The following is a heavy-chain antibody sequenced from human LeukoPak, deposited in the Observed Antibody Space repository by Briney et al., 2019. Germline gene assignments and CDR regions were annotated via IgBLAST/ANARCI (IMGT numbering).Heavy chain of an antibody. V-gene: IGHV4-39*07. CDR3: ARDKGVGNY. CDR1: GGSISSSDYY. J-gene: IGHJ4*02. CDR2: IYYSGST. D-gene: IGHD3-10*01. Sequence: SETLSLTCTVSGGSISSSDYYWGWIRQPPGKGLEWIGSIYYSGSTYYNPSLKSRVTISVDTSKNQFSLKLSSVTAADTAVYYCARDKGVGNYWGQGTLVTVSS.